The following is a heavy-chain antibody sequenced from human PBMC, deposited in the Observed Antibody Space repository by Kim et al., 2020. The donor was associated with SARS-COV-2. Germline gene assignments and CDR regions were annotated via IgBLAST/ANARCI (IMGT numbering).Heavy chain of an antibody. CDR3: AHRRGFFGEPYFDY. Sequence: YSPSLKSRLTITKDTSKNQVVLTMTNMDPVDTATYYCAHRRGFFGEPYFDYWGQGTLVTVSS. D-gene: IGHD3-10*01. J-gene: IGHJ4*02. V-gene: IGHV2-5*01.